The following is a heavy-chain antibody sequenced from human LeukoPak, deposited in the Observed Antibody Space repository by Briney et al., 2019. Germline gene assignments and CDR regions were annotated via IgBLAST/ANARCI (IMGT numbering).Heavy chain of an antibody. V-gene: IGHV4-34*01. Sequence: SETLSLTCAVYGGSFSGYYWSWIRQPPGKGLEWIGEINHSGSTNYNPSLKSRVTISVDTSKNQFSLKLSSVAAADTAVYYCARKYGSAPNWFDPWGQGTLVTVSS. J-gene: IGHJ5*02. CDR1: GGSFSGYY. CDR2: INHSGST. D-gene: IGHD3-10*01. CDR3: ARKYGSAPNWFDP.